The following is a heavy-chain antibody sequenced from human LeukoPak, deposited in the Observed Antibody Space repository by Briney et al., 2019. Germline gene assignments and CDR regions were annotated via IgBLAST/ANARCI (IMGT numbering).Heavy chain of an antibody. CDR1: GFTFSSYA. D-gene: IGHD2-2*01. V-gene: IGHV3-23*01. Sequence: GGSLRLSCAASGFTFSSYAMSWVRQAPGKGLEWVSAISGSGGSTYYADSVKGRFTISRDNSKNTLYLQMNSLRAEDTAVYYCAKDKRPVPAAMRDAAFDYWGQGTLVTVSS. CDR3: AKDKRPVPAAMRDAAFDY. CDR2: ISGSGGST. J-gene: IGHJ4*02.